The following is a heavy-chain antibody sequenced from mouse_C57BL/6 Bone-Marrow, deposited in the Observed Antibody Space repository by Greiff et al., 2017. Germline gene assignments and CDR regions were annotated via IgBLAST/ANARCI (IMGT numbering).Heavy chain of an antibody. CDR1: EYEFPSHD. CDR3: ARHESHGYPFAY. D-gene: IGHD2-2*01. J-gene: IGHJ3*01. V-gene: IGHV5-2*01. Sequence: EVKVVESGGGLVQPGESLKLSCESNEYEFPSHDMSWVRKTPEKRLELVAAINSDGGSTYYPDTMERRFIISRDNTKKTLYLQMSSPRSEDTALYYCARHESHGYPFAYWGQGTLVTVSA. CDR2: INSDGGST.